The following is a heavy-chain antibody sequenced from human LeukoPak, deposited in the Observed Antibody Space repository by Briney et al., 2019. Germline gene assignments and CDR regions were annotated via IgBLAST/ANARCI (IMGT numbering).Heavy chain of an antibody. D-gene: IGHD1-26*01. CDR1: GGSISSYY. J-gene: IGHJ4*02. CDR2: IYYSGST. V-gene: IGHV4-59*08. CDR3: ARGAYYFDY. Sequence: SETLSLTCTVSGGSISSYYWSWIRQPPGKGLEWIGYIYYSGSTNYNPSLKSRVTISVDTSKNQFSLKLTSVTAADTAVYYCARGAYYFDYWGQGTLVTVSS.